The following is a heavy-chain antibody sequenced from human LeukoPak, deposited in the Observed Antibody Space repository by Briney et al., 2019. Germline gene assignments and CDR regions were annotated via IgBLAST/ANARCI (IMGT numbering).Heavy chain of an antibody. CDR3: ARDRGRGYSYTFFDY. V-gene: IGHV3-21*01. CDR2: ISSSSSYI. J-gene: IGHJ4*02. D-gene: IGHD5-18*01. Sequence: PGGSLRLSCAASGFTFSSYSMNWVRRAPGKGLEWVSSISSSSSYIYYADSVKGRFTISRDNAKNSLYLQMNSLRAEDTAVYYCARDRGRGYSYTFFDYWGQGTLVTVSS. CDR1: GFTFSSYS.